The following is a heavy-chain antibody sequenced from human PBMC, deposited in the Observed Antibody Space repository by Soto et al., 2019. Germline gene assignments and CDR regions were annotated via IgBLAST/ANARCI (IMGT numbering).Heavy chain of an antibody. Sequence: GASVKVSCKVSGYTLTELSMHWVRQAPGQGLEWMGGIIPIFGTANYAQKFQGRVTITADESTSTAYMELSSLRSEDTAVYYCARGSTTVVTPGPYNWFDPWGQGTLVTVSS. J-gene: IGHJ5*02. CDR1: GYTLTELS. CDR2: IIPIFGTA. D-gene: IGHD4-17*01. CDR3: ARGSTTVVTPGPYNWFDP. V-gene: IGHV1-69*13.